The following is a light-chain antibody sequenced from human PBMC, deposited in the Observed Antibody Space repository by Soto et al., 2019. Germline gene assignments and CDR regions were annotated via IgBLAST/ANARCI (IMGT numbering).Light chain of an antibody. CDR3: SSYVRGNILI. V-gene: IGLV2-8*01. Sequence: QSALTQPPSASGSPGQSVTISCTGTSSDIGAYNYVSWYQQHPGKVPKVIIYEVTHRPSGVPDRFSGSKSGNTASLTVSGRQAEDEAENYGSSYVRGNILIFGGGTKLTGL. J-gene: IGLJ2*01. CDR2: EVT. CDR1: SSDIGAYNY.